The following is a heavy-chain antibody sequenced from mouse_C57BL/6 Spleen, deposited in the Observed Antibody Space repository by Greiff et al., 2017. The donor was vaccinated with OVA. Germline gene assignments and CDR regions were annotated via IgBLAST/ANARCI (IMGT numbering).Heavy chain of an antibody. CDR3: ARPDDGYPFAY. CDR1: GFTFSDYG. CDR2: ISCGSSPL. Sequence: EVQLVESGGGLVKPGGSLKLSCAASGFTFSDYGMHWVRQAPAKGLEWVSYISCGSSPLYYADTVMGRFSISRDNAKNTLFLQMTSLRSEDTAMYYCARPDDGYPFAYWGQGTTLTVSS. V-gene: IGHV5-17*01. J-gene: IGHJ2*01. D-gene: IGHD2-3*01.